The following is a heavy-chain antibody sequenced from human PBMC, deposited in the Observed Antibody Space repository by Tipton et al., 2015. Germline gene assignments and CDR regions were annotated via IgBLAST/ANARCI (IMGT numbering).Heavy chain of an antibody. V-gene: IGHV4-38-2*01. CDR1: GYSISSGYY. D-gene: IGHD2-8*01. CDR3: ASQDIVLMVYGFDY. J-gene: IGHJ4*02. CDR2: IFHSGST. Sequence: TLSLTCAVSGYSISSGYYWGWIRQPPGKGLEWIGSIFHSGSTFYNPSLESRVTISVDTSKNQFSLRLSSVTAADTAVYYCASQDIVLMVYGFDYWGQGTLVTVSS.